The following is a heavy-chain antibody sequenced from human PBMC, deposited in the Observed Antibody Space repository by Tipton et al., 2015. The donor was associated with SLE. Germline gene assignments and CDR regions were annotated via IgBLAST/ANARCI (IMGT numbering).Heavy chain of an antibody. Sequence: TLSLTCAVYGGSFSGYYWSWIRQPPGKGLEWIGEIYHSGSTNYNPSLKSRATISVDKSKNQFSLKLRSVTAADTAVYYCARDLDGYNYGDYWGQGILVTVSS. CDR3: ARDLDGYNYGDY. V-gene: IGHV4-34*01. J-gene: IGHJ4*02. CDR2: IYHSGST. D-gene: IGHD5-24*01. CDR1: GGSFSGYY.